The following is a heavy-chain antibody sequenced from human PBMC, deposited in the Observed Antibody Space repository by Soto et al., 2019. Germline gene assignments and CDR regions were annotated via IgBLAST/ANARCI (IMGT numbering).Heavy chain of an antibody. V-gene: IGHV3-33*06. CDR3: AKDYRAGEYFDH. CDR2: IGYDGSNN. Sequence: GGSLCLSCAVSGFTFSSYCMHWVRQAPGKGLEWVGVIGYDGSNNYYADPVKGRFTTSRENSNNTLYPQMTIPTADAAAVYYCAKDYRAGEYFDHWGQGTLVTVSS. D-gene: IGHD6-6*01. CDR1: GFTFSSYC. J-gene: IGHJ4*02.